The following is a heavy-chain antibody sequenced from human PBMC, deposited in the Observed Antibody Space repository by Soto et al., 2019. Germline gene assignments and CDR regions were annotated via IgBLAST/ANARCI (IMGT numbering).Heavy chain of an antibody. CDR3: AREAVSDGYGLVPHYYGMDV. CDR2: INPNSGGT. Sequence: ASVKVSCKASGYTFTGYYMHWVRQAPGQGLEWMGWINPNSGGTNYAQKFQGWVTMTRDTSISTAYMELSRLRSDDTAVYYCAREAVSDGYGLVPHYYGMDVWGQGTTVTVSS. V-gene: IGHV1-2*04. J-gene: IGHJ6*02. CDR1: GYTFTGYY. D-gene: IGHD5-18*01.